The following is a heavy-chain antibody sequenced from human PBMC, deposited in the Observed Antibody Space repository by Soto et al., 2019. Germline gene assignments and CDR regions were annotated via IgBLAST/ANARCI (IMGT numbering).Heavy chain of an antibody. J-gene: IGHJ4*02. D-gene: IGHD4-17*01. CDR1: GGSISSYY. CDR2: IYYSGST. Sequence: PSETLSLTCTVSGGSISSYYWSWIRQPPGKGLEWIGYIYYSGSTYYNPSLKSRVTISVDTSKNQFSLKLSSVTAADTAVYYCARAPIYYGDYGSVFDYWGQGTLVTVSS. CDR3: ARAPIYYGDYGSVFDY. V-gene: IGHV4-59*12.